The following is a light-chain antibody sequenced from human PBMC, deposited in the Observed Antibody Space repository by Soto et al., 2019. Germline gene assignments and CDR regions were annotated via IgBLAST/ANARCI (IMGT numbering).Light chain of an antibody. J-gene: IGLJ3*02. V-gene: IGLV2-23*01. CDR1: SSDVGSYNL. Sequence: QSVLTQPASVSGSPGQSITISCTGTSSDVGSYNLVSWYQQHPGKAPKLMIYDGNERPSGVSNRFSGSKSGNTASLTISGLHAEDEADYYCCSYAGSSTWVFGGGTKLTVL. CDR3: CSYAGSSTWV. CDR2: DGN.